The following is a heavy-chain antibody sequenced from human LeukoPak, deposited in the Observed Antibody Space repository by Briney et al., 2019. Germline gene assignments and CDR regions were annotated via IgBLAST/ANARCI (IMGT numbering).Heavy chain of an antibody. CDR3: ARARLYCSSTSCYRSFDP. D-gene: IGHD2-2*02. CDR2: IYYSGST. Sequence: SETLSLTCTVSGGSISSYYWSWIRQPPGKGLEWIGYIYYSGSTNYNPSLKSRVTISVDTSKNQFSLKLSSVTAADTAVYYCARARLYCSSTSCYRSFDPWGQGTLVTVSS. V-gene: IGHV4-59*01. CDR1: GGSISSYY. J-gene: IGHJ5*02.